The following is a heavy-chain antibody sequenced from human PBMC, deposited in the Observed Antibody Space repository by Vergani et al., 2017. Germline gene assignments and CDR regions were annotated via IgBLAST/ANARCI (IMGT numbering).Heavy chain of an antibody. V-gene: IGHV4-39*01. CDR1: GGSIRSTFYY. CDR3: ARHKEQLVPGNYYYYYYMDV. J-gene: IGHJ6*03. CDR2: IYYSGST. Sequence: QLQLQESDPGLVKPSDTLSLTCTVSGGSIRSTFYYWGWIRQPPGKVLEWIGTIYYSGSTYYNPSLKSRVTISVDTSKNQFSLKLNSVTAADTAVYYCARHKEQLVPGNYYYYYYMDVWGKGTTVTVSS. D-gene: IGHD6-13*01.